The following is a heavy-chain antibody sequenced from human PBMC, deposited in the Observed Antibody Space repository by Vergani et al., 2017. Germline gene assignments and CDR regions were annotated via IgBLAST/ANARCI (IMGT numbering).Heavy chain of an antibody. CDR1: GFTFSSYA. D-gene: IGHD4-23*01. CDR2: ISGGGGST. J-gene: IGHJ4*02. Sequence: EVQLLESGGGLVQPGGPLRLSCAASGFTFSSYAMSWVRQAPGKGLDGVSAISGGGGSTYYADSVKGRFTISRDNSKNTLYLQMNSLRAEDTAVYYCAKYTVARGFYWGQGTLVTVSS. CDR3: AKYTVARGFY. V-gene: IGHV3-23*01.